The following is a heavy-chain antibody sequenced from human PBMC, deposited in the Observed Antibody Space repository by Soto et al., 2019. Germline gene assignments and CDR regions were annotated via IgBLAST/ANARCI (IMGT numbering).Heavy chain of an antibody. CDR2: IWYDGSNK. J-gene: IGHJ5*02. Sequence: PGGSLRLSCAASGFTFSNYAMHWVRQAPGKGLEWVAVIWYDGSNKYYADSVKGRFTISRDNSKNTLYLQMNSLRAEDTAVYYCAKWELLVENWFDPWGQGTLVTVSS. V-gene: IGHV3-33*06. CDR3: AKWELLVENWFDP. D-gene: IGHD1-26*01. CDR1: GFTFSNYA.